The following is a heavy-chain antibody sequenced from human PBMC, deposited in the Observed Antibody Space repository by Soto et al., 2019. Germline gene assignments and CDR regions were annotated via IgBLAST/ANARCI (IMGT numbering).Heavy chain of an antibody. Sequence: GALRLSCAASGFTFSSYGMHWVRQAPGKGLEWVAVIWYDGSNKYYADSVKGRFTISRDNSKNTLYLQMNSLRAEDTAVYYCAREMREMATIPDYYYGMDVWGQGTTVTVSS. CDR3: AREMREMATIPDYYYGMDV. D-gene: IGHD5-12*01. J-gene: IGHJ6*02. CDR1: GFTFSSYG. V-gene: IGHV3-33*01. CDR2: IWYDGSNK.